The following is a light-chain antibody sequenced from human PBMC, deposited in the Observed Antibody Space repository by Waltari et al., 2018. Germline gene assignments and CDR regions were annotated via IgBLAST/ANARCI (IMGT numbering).Light chain of an antibody. CDR2: AAS. J-gene: IGKJ2*01. Sequence: DIQMTQSPSSLSASVGARVTITCRASQSISSYLNWYQQKPGKAPKLLIYAASSLQSGVPSRFSGSGSGTDFTLTISSLQPEDFATYYCQQSYSTGYTFGQGTKLEIK. CDR3: QQSYSTGYT. V-gene: IGKV1-39*01. CDR1: QSISSY.